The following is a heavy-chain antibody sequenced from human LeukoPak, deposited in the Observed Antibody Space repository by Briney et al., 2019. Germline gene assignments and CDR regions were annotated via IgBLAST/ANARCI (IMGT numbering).Heavy chain of an antibody. CDR1: GFTFSSYA. D-gene: IGHD4-17*01. Sequence: GGSLRLSCAASGFTFSSYAMHWVRQAPGKGLEWVAVISYDGSNKYYADSAKGRFTISRDNSKNTLYLQMNSLRAEDTAVYYCAREYYGDYYYYGMDVWGQGTTVTVSS. J-gene: IGHJ6*02. V-gene: IGHV3-30*04. CDR3: AREYYGDYYYYGMDV. CDR2: ISYDGSNK.